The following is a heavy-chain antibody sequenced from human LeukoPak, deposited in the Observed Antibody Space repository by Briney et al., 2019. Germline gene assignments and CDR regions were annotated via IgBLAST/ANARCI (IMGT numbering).Heavy chain of an antibody. V-gene: IGHV3-30-3*01. J-gene: IGHJ2*01. CDR2: ISYDGSNK. CDR3: ARSYSSGWSQNWYFDL. CDR1: GFTFSSYA. Sequence: GESLRLSCAASGFTFSSYAMHWVRQAPGKGLEWVAVISYDGSNKYYADSVKGRFTISRDNSKNTLYLQMNSLRAEDTAVYYCARSYSSGWSQNWYFDLWGRGTLVTVSS. D-gene: IGHD6-19*01.